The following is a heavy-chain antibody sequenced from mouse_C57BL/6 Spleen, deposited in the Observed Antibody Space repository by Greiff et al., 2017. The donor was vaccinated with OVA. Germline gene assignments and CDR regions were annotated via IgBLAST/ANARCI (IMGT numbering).Heavy chain of an antibody. D-gene: IGHD1-1*02. Sequence: EVQLQQSGAELVKPGASVKLSCTASGFNIKDYYMHWVKQRTEQGLEWIGRIDPEDGENKYAPKFQGKATITADTSSNTAYLQLSSLTSEDTAVYYCASGGNPPGFDVWGTGTTVTVSS. CDR1: GFNIKDYY. CDR3: ASGGNPPGFDV. J-gene: IGHJ1*03. V-gene: IGHV14-2*01. CDR2: IDPEDGEN.